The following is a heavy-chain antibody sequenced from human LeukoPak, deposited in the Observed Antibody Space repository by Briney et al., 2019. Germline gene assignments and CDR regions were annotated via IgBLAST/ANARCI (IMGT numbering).Heavy chain of an antibody. CDR2: ISHTGST. CDR1: GYSIRSDSY. J-gene: IGHJ6*03. Sequence: NSSETLSLTCDVSGYSIRSDSYWGWVRQPPGKGLEWIASISHTGSTYYNPSLKSRVTMSVDTSKNQFSLNLSSVTAADTAVYYCARESSSGYCSGGSCYPYYYYYMDVWGKGTTVTVSS. D-gene: IGHD2-15*01. CDR3: ARESSSGYCSGGSCYPYYYYYMDV. V-gene: IGHV4-38-2*01.